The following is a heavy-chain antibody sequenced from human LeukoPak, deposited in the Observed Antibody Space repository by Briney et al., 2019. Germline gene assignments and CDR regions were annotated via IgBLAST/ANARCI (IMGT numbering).Heavy chain of an antibody. CDR2: IKSKTDGGTT. CDR1: GFTFSNAW. Sequence: GGSLRLSCAASGFTFSNAWMSWVRQAPGKGLEWVGRIKSKTDGGTTDYAAPVKGRFTISRDDSKNTLYLQMNSLTTEHTALYYCATDRVAAADDIWGQGTMVTVSS. V-gene: IGHV3-15*01. CDR3: ATDRVAAADDI. D-gene: IGHD6-13*01. J-gene: IGHJ3*02.